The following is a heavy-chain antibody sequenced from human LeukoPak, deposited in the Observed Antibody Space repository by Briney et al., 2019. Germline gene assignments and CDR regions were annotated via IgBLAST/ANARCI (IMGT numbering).Heavy chain of an antibody. J-gene: IGHJ5*02. CDR1: GYTFTSYD. CDR2: MNPNSGNT. D-gene: IGHD6-19*01. Sequence: ASVKVSCKASGYTFTSYDINWVRQATGQGLEWMGWMNPNSGNTGYAQKFQGRVTMTRNTSISTAYMELSSLRSEDTAVYYCATGRKWQWLVRSYNWFDPWGQGTLVTVSS. CDR3: ATGRKWQWLVRSYNWFDP. V-gene: IGHV1-8*01.